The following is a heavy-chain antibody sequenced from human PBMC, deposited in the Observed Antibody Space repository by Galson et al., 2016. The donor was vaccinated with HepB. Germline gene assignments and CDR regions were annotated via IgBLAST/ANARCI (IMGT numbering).Heavy chain of an antibody. CDR3: ARVLGKPFDP. J-gene: IGHJ5*02. V-gene: IGHV4-59*01. CDR2: IYYSGST. D-gene: IGHD7-27*01. Sequence: SETLSLTCTVSGGSISSYYWSWIRQPPGKGLEWIGYIYYSGSTNYNPSLKSRVTISVDTSKNQFSLKLSSVTTADTAIYYCARVLGKPFDPWGQGTLLTVSS. CDR1: GGSISSYY.